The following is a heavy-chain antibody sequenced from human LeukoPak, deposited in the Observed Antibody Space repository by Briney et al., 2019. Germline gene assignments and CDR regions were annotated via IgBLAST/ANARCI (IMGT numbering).Heavy chain of an antibody. CDR2: INPNSGGT. CDR1: GYTFTGYY. V-gene: IGHV1-2*02. Sequence: ASVKVSCKASGYTFTGYYMHWVRQAPRQGLEWMGWINPNSGGTNYAQKFQGRVTMTRDTSISTAYMELRRLRSDDTAVYYCARDRELTDGLDYWGQGTLVTVSS. CDR3: ARDRELTDGLDY. J-gene: IGHJ4*02. D-gene: IGHD1-26*01.